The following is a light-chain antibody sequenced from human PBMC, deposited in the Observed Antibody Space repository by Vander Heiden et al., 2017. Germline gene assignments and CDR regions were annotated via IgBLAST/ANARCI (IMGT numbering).Light chain of an antibody. J-gene: IGKJ4*01. CDR3: QQRFNWPPLT. Sequence: EIVLTQSPAPLSLSPGERATLSCRASQGINGYLAWYQRRPGQAPRRLIYDASNRATGIPARFSGSGSGTDFTLTISSLEPEDFAVYYCQQRFNWPPLTFGGGTKVDMK. V-gene: IGKV3-11*01. CDR2: DAS. CDR1: QGINGY.